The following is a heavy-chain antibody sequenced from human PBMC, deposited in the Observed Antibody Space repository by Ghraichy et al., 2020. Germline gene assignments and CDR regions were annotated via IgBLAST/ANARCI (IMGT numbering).Heavy chain of an antibody. Sequence: LSLTCAASGFTFDDYAMHWVRQAPGKGLEWVSGISWNSGSIGYADSVKGRFTISRDNAKNSLYLQMNSLRAEDTALYYCAKGYYYYGMDVWGQGTTVTVSS. CDR3: AKGYYYYGMDV. J-gene: IGHJ6*02. V-gene: IGHV3-9*01. CDR2: ISWNSGSI. CDR1: GFTFDDYA.